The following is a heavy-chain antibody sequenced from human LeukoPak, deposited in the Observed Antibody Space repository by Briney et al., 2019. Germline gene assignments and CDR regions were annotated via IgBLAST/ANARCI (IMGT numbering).Heavy chain of an antibody. D-gene: IGHD5-12*01. CDR3: ARAGYSGYDSRYYYVMDV. CDR2: ISYDGSNK. CDR1: GFTFSSYA. J-gene: IGHJ6*02. V-gene: IGHV3-30*14. Sequence: GRSPRLSCAASGFTFSSYAMHWVRQAPGKGLEWVAVISYDGSNKYYADSVKGRFTVSRENAKNSLYLQMNSLRAGDTAVYYCARAGYSGYDSRYYYVMDVWGQGTTVTVSS.